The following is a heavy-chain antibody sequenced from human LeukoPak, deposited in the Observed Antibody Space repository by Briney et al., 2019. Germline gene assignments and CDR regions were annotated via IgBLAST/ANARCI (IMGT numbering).Heavy chain of an antibody. CDR2: IRYDGSNK. CDR3: ANRDSSSWCIDY. Sequence: GGSLRLSCAASGFTFSSYGMHWVRQAPGKGLEWVAFIRYDGSNKYYADSVKGRFTISRDNSKNTLYLQMNSLRAEDTAVYYCANRDSSSWCIDYWGQGTLVTVSS. CDR1: GFTFSSYG. D-gene: IGHD6-13*01. J-gene: IGHJ4*02. V-gene: IGHV3-30*02.